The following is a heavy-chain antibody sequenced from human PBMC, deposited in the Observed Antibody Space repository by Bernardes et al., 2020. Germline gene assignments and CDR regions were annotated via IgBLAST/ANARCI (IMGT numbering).Heavy chain of an antibody. CDR1: GFTFSSYW. V-gene: IGHV3-7*01. Sequence: GGSLRLSCTASGFTFSSYWMSWVCQAPGKGLEWVANIKKDGSEKYYVDSVKGRFTISRDNAKNSLYLQMNSLRAEDTAVYYCATVHSGSYLTPFDNWGQGTLVTVSS. J-gene: IGHJ4*02. D-gene: IGHD1-26*01. CDR2: IKKDGSEK. CDR3: ATVHSGSYLTPFDN.